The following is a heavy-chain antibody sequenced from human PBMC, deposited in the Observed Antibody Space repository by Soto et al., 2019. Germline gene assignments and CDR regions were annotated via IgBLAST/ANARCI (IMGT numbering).Heavy chain of an antibody. V-gene: IGHV1-18*04. D-gene: IGHD2-8*02. CDR2: ISTFNGNA. Sequence: ASVKVSCKTSGYTFTSYGISWVRQAPGQGLECMGWISTFNGNAHYAQNLQDRVTMTIDTSTSTAYLELTGLRSDDTGVYYCASLNGYSTGWFATWGQGTLVTVSS. J-gene: IGHJ5*02. CDR3: ASLNGYSTGWFAT. CDR1: GYTFTSYG.